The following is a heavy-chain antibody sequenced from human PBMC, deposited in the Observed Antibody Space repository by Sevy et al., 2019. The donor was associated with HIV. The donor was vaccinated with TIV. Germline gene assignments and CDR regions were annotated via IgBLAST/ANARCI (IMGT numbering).Heavy chain of an antibody. CDR3: TKESLRGTYIRGDFDH. CDR2: ISSDGINH. Sequence: GESLKISCSAFGFNFQTFGMHWVRQAPGKGPEWLAVISSDGINHNYAASVKCRFTIYRDNSKSLLFLQMNSLTPNDTAVYFCTKESLRGTYIRGDFDHWGQRTLVTVSS. D-gene: IGHD3-10*02. CDR1: GFNFQTFG. J-gene: IGHJ4*02. V-gene: IGHV3-30*18.